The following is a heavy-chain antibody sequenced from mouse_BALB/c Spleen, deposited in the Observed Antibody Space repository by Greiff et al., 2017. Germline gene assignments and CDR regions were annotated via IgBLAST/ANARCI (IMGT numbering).Heavy chain of an antibody. Sequence: VQLQQSGAELVKPGASVKLSCKASGYTFTSYYMYWVKQRPGQGLEWIGEINPSNGGTNFNEKFKSKATLTVDKSSSTAYMQLSSLTSEDSAVYYCTRSLTGTWFAYWGQGTLVTVSA. CDR2: INPSNGGT. D-gene: IGHD4-1*01. J-gene: IGHJ3*01. V-gene: IGHV1S81*02. CDR1: GYTFTSYY. CDR3: TRSLTGTWFAY.